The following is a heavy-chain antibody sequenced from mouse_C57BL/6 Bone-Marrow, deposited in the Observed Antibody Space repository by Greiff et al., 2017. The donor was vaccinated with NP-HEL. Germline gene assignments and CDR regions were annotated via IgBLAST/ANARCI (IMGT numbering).Heavy chain of an antibody. J-gene: IGHJ2*01. Sequence: EVQLQQSGPVLVKPGASVKMSCKASGYTFTDYYMNWVKQSHGKSLEWIGVINPYNGGTSYNQKFKGKATLTVDKSSSTAYMELNSLTSEDSAVYYCARTFYYGNPYYFDYWGQGTTLTVSS. CDR1: GYTFTDYY. CDR2: INPYNGGT. CDR3: ARTFYYGNPYYFDY. V-gene: IGHV1-19*01. D-gene: IGHD2-1*01.